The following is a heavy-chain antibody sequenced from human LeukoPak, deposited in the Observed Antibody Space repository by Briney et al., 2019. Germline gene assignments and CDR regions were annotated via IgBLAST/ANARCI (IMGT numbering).Heavy chain of an antibody. V-gene: IGHV3-73*01. CDR1: GFTFSGST. D-gene: IGHD2-21*01. CDR2: IRSKANNYAT. J-gene: IGHJ4*02. Sequence: GGSLRLSCAASGFTFSGSTMHWVRQASGKGLEWVGRIRSKANNYATAYATSVKGRFTLSRDDSKNTAYLQMNSLRAEDTAVYYCAKLPFHSVLEAPDYWGQGTLVTVSS. CDR3: AKLPFHSVLEAPDY.